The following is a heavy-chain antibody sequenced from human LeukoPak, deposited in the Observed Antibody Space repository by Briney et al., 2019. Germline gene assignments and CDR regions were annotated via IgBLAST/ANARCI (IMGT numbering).Heavy chain of an antibody. CDR2: INPNSGGT. D-gene: IGHD6-13*01. CDR3: ARDRGQIEAAFDGDYYYYGMDV. V-gene: IGHV1-2*02. J-gene: IGHJ6*02. Sequence: ASVKVSCKASGYTFTGYYMHWVRQAPGQGLEWMGWINPNSGGTNYAQKFQGRVTMTRDTSISTAYMELSRLRSDDTAVYYCARDRGQIEAAFDGDYYYYGMDVWGQGTTVTVSS. CDR1: GYTFTGYY.